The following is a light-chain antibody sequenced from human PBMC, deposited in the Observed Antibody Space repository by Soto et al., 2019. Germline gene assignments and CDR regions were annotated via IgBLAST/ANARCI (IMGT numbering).Light chain of an antibody. CDR1: QSVSSY. J-gene: IGKJ2*01. Sequence: EIVFTQSPATLSLSPGERATLSCRASQSVSSYLAWYQQKPGQAPRLLIYDASNRETGIPARFSGSGAGTECTRTINSLQSEDFSVDNCQQYNKWTRTFGQGTKVDIK. CDR3: QQYNKWTRT. CDR2: DAS. V-gene: IGKV3-11*01.